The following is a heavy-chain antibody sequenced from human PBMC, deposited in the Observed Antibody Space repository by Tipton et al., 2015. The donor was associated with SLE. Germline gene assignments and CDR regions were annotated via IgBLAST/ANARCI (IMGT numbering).Heavy chain of an antibody. D-gene: IGHD3-3*01. CDR3: ARDGARGVVYYPTDY. Sequence: GSLRLSCAASGFTFSSYWMSWVRQAPGKGLEWVANIKQDGSEKYYVDSVKGRFTISRDNAKNSLYLQMNSLRAEDTAVYYCARDGARGVVYYPTDYWGQGTLVTVSS. CDR2: IKQDGSEK. CDR1: GFTFSSYW. J-gene: IGHJ4*02. V-gene: IGHV3-7*03.